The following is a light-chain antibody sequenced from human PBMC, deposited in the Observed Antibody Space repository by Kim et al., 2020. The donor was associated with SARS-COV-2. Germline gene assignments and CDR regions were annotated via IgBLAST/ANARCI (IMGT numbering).Light chain of an antibody. Sequence: QLFTTSCAGRGRGVGSYNLVSWYQRNPGKAPKVMIYEGSKRPSGVSNRFSGSKSGNTASLTISGLQAEDEADYYCCSYAGSSTYVFGTGTKVT. V-gene: IGLV2-23*01. CDR3: CSYAGSSTYV. J-gene: IGLJ1*01. CDR1: GRGVGSYNL. CDR2: EGS.